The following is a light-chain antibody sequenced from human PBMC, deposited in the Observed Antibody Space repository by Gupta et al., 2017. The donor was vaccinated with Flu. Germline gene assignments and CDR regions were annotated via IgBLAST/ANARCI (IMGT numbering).Light chain of an antibody. Sequence: IQLTQSPSSLSASVGDRVTVTCQASQGIHNYLNWYQHKPGKAPTLLVYDASNWETGVPSRFSGSGYGKEFTLTITSRQPEDFAPYYCQHDEDLPLFAFGPGTTV. J-gene: IGKJ3*01. CDR3: QHDEDLPLFA. V-gene: IGKV1-33*01. CDR2: DAS. CDR1: QGIHNY.